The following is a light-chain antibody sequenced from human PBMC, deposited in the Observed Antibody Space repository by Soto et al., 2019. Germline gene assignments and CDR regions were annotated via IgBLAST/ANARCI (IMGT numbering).Light chain of an antibody. J-gene: IGKJ1*01. CDR1: RGFGGY. V-gene: IGKV3-15*01. Sequence: DIVMTQSPAARSVSPGERSTLSCRASRGFGGYLAWYQQRPCQGPRLLFYDASTRGWTAGIPARFSGSGSGTQFTLTISSLQSEDFEVYFCQQYSTWPWTFGQGTKVDIK. CDR2: DAS. CDR3: QQYSTWPWT.